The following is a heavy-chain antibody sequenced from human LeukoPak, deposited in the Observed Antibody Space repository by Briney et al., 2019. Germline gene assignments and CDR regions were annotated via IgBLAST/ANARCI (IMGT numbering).Heavy chain of an antibody. V-gene: IGHV4-31*03. J-gene: IGHJ4*02. D-gene: IGHD1-1*01. CDR3: ARDHYNKTWYKY. CDR1: GGSISSGGYY. CDR2: IYYSGST. Sequence: SETLSLTCTVSGGSISSGGYYWSWIRQHPGKGLEWIGYIYYSGSTYYNPSLKSRVTISVDTSKNQFSLKLSSVTAADTAVYYCARDHYNKTWYKYWGQGTLVTVSS.